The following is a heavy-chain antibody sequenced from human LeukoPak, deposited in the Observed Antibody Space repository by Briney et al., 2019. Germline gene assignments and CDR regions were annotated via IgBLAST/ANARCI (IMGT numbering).Heavy chain of an antibody. Sequence: GGSLRLSCAASGFTFSSYAMSWVRQAPGKGLEWVSSISSSSSYIYYADSVKGRFTISRDNAKNSLYLQMNSLRAEDTAVYYCARGGWVAVAGNDAYWGQGTLVTVSS. CDR2: ISSSSSYI. CDR1: GFTFSSYA. D-gene: IGHD6-19*01. J-gene: IGHJ4*02. CDR3: ARGGWVAVAGNDAY. V-gene: IGHV3-21*01.